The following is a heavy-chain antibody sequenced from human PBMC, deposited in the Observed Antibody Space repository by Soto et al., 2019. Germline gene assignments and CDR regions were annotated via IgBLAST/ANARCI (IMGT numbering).Heavy chain of an antibody. V-gene: IGHV1-46*03. CDR1: GYTFTNYY. D-gene: IGHD2-2*01. Sequence: GASVKVSCKASGYTFTNYYMHWVRQAPGQGLEWVGIINPSGGSTSYAQKFQGRVTMTRDTSTSTVYMELSSLRSEDTAVYYCARDYCSSTSCTGGYYYYYMDVWSKGTTVTVSS. J-gene: IGHJ6*03. CDR3: ARDYCSSTSCTGGYYYYYMDV. CDR2: INPSGGST.